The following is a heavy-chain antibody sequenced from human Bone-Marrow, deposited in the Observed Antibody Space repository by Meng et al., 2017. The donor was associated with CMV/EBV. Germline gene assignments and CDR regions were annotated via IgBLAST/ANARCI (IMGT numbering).Heavy chain of an antibody. CDR3: AREDEAGWLQSYYYYYGMDV. V-gene: IGHV3-53*01. D-gene: IGHD5-24*01. CDR2: IYSGGST. J-gene: IGHJ6*02. Sequence: GESLKISCAASGFTVSSNYMSWVRQAPGKGLEWVSVIYSGGSTYYADSVKGRFTISRDNAKNSLYLQMNSLRAEDTAVYYCAREDEAGWLQSYYYYYGMDVWGQGTTVTVSS. CDR1: GFTVSSNY.